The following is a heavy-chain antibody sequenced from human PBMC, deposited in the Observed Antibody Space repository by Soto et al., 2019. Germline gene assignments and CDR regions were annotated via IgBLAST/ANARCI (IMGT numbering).Heavy chain of an antibody. V-gene: IGHV3-23*01. CDR1: GFTFSSYA. Sequence: WGSLRLSCAASGFTFSSYARSLVRQDPGKGLEWVSAISGSGGSTYYADSVKGRFTISRDNSKNTLYLQMNSLRAEDTAVYYCANSQSSSWYVGDAAFDIWGQGTMVTVS. CDR2: ISGSGGST. J-gene: IGHJ3*02. D-gene: IGHD6-13*01. CDR3: ANSQSSSWYVGDAAFDI.